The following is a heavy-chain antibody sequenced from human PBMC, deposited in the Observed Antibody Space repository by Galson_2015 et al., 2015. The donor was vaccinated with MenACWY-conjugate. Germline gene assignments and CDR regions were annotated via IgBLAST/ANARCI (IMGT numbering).Heavy chain of an antibody. V-gene: IGHV5-10-1*01. CDR1: GYRFTSYW. J-gene: IGHJ4*02. Sequence: QSGAEVKKPGESLRISCQGSGYRFTSYWISWVRQVPGKGLEWMGRIDPTDSYTNYSPSFQGHVTISSDKSITTAYLQWSSLKASDTATYYCVRHKGTSYFDSWGPGTLVTVSS. D-gene: IGHD2-21*01. CDR2: IDPTDSYT. CDR3: VRHKGTSYFDS.